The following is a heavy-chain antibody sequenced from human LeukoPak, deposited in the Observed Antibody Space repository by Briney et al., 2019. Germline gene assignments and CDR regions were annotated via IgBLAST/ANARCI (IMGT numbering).Heavy chain of an antibody. CDR3: VRLGRNSDTSGFYYCYDF. D-gene: IGHD3-22*01. CDR2: ISVRSNYI. CDR1: GYTFSSYS. J-gene: IGHJ4*02. Sequence: GGSLRLSCLASGYTFSSYSINWVRQAPGKGLEWVSSISVRSNYIYYADSVRGRFRISRDDARDSLYLQMNSLRAEDTAVYYCVRLGRNSDTSGFYYCYDFWGQGTLVTVSS. V-gene: IGHV3-21*01.